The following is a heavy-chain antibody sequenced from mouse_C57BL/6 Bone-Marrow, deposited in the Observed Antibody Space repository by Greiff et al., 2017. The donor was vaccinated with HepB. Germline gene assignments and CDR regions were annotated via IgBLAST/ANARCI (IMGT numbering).Heavy chain of an antibody. CDR3: TRENLPYYYGSPWYFDV. V-gene: IGHV5-9-1*02. CDR1: GFTFSSYA. CDR2: ISSGGDYI. D-gene: IGHD1-1*01. Sequence: EVKLVESGEGLVKPGGSLKLSCAASGFTFSSYAMSWVRQTPEKRLEWVAYISSGGDYIYYADTVKGRFTISRDNARNTLYLQMSSLKSEDTAMYYCTRENLPYYYGSPWYFDVWGTGTTVTVSS. J-gene: IGHJ1*03.